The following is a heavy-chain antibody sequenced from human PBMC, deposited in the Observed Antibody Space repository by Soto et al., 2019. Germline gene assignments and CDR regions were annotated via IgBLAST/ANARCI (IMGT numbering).Heavy chain of an antibody. Sequence: GESLKISCKGSGYSFTIYWISWVRQIPGKGLEWMGRIDPSDSYTNYSPSFQGHVTISADKSITAAYLQWSSLKASDTAMYYCARDELYCSSTTCYQVDPWGQGTLVTVSS. V-gene: IGHV5-10-1*01. D-gene: IGHD2-2*01. CDR3: ARDELYCSSTTCYQVDP. CDR2: IDPSDSYT. J-gene: IGHJ5*02. CDR1: GYSFTIYW.